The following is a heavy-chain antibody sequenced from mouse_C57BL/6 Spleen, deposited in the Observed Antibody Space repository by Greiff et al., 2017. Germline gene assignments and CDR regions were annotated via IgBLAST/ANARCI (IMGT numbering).Heavy chain of an antibody. CDR2: IWSGGSA. Sequence: VNVVESGPGLVQPSQSLSITCTVSGFSLTSYGVHWVRQSPGKGLEWLGVIWSGGSADYNAGFISRLGISKDISKSQVFFKMNSLQADDTAIYYCARRGCTIVTTLAMDYWGQGTSVTVSS. D-gene: IGHD2-5*01. CDR3: ARRGCTIVTTLAMDY. CDR1: GFSLTSYG. J-gene: IGHJ4*01. V-gene: IGHV2-2*01.